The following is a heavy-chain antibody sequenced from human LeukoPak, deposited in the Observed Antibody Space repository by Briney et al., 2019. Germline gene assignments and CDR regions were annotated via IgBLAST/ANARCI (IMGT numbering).Heavy chain of an antibody. Sequence: GGSLGLSCAASGFIVSSNNMNWVRQAPGRGLEWVSVIYTGGNTYYADSVKGRFTISRDNSKNTLFLQMNNLRAEDTAVYYCTRENPAILRLFDYRGQGTLVTVSS. V-gene: IGHV3-53*01. CDR1: GFIVSSNN. J-gene: IGHJ4*02. CDR3: TRENPAILRLFDY. CDR2: IYTGGNT. D-gene: IGHD2-2*01.